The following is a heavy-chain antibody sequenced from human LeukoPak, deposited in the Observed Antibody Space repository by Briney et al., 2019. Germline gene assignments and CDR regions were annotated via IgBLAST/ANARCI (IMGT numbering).Heavy chain of an antibody. J-gene: IGHJ1*01. Sequence: GGSLRLSCAASGFSFSTYTMHWVRQAPGKGLEWVALISYDGTNTYYADSVKGRFTISRDNSKNTVYLQMKSLRTEDTAVYFCARVVATIVVDLENFQHWGQGTLVTVSS. V-gene: IGHV3-30-3*01. CDR3: ARVVATIVVDLENFQH. D-gene: IGHD5-12*01. CDR1: GFSFSTYT. CDR2: ISYDGTNT.